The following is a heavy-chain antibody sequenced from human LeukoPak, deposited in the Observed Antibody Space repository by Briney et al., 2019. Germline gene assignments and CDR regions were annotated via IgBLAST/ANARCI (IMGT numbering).Heavy chain of an antibody. Sequence: SETLSLTCTVSGGSISSYYWSWIRQPPGKGLEWIGYIYYSGSTNYNPSLKSRVTISVDTSKNQFSLKLSSVTAADTAVCYCARLGSSSFGGESPFDYWGQGTLVTVSS. CDR1: GGSISSYY. CDR3: ARLGSSSFGGESPFDY. J-gene: IGHJ4*02. CDR2: IYYSGST. V-gene: IGHV4-59*08. D-gene: IGHD6-6*01.